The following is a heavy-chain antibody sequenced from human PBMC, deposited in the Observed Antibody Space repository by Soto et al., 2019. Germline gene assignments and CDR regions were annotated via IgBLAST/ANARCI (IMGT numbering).Heavy chain of an antibody. CDR3: GGDLDRPPYFFYYGLDV. CDR1: GFTFSTYG. J-gene: IGHJ6*01. V-gene: IGHV3-23*01. Sequence: PGGSLRLSCAASGFTFSTYGFSWVRQAPGKGLDWVSGIGDSDRYTYYADSVKGRFTISRDDSKNMLYLQMHSLRAEDTAVYYCGGDLDRPPYFFYYGLDVWGQGPTFTVS. CDR2: IGDSDRYT. D-gene: IGHD3-16*01.